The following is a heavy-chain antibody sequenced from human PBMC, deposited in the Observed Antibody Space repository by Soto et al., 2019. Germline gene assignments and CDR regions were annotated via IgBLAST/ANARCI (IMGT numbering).Heavy chain of an antibody. CDR2: ISYDGSIR. D-gene: IGHD3-10*01. Sequence: QVHLIESGGGVVQPGTSLKLSCAASGFTFSQFGMHWVRQAPGKGLEWLAVISYDGSIRYYADSVRGGFSIFRDNSDRMVHLQMNRLRLEDTALYFCARDSDPRMSREVMTDDFDYWGQGTLVTVSS. CDR3: ARDSDPRMSREVMTDDFDY. V-gene: IGHV3-30-3*01. CDR1: GFTFSQFG. J-gene: IGHJ4*02.